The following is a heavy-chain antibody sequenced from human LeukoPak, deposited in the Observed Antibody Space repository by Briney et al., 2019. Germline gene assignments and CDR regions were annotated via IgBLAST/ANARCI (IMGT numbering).Heavy chain of an antibody. CDR1: RFTFSSYA. V-gene: IGHV3-23*01. D-gene: IGHD3-10*01. CDR3: ARGHYGSGSYMEYFDY. CDR2: ISGSGGST. J-gene: IGHJ4*02. Sequence: GGSLRLSCAASRFTFSSYAMSWVRQAPGKGLEWVSAISGSGGSTYYADSVKGRFIISRDNSRNTLYLQMNSLRPEDTAVYYCARGHYGSGSYMEYFDYWGQGTLVTVSS.